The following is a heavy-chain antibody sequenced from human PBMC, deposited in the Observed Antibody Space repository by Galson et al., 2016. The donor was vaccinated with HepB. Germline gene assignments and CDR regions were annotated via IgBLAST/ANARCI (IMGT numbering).Heavy chain of an antibody. D-gene: IGHD3-9*01. J-gene: IGHJ4*02. CDR1: GFTFGSYA. V-gene: IGHV3-23*01. CDR2: ISDSGTST. CDR3: AREPVRLDDLLTGPPKNPDY. Sequence: SLRLSCAASGFTFGSYAMSWVRQAPGKGLEWISGISDSGTSTYHADSVKGRFTISRDNAKNSLYLQMNSLRAEDTAVYYCAREPVRLDDLLTGPPKNPDYWGQGTLVTVSS.